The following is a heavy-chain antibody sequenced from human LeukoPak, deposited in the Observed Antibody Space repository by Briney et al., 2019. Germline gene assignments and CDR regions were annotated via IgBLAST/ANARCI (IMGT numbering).Heavy chain of an antibody. CDR3: AREGNEFPTPLGDF. CDR2: IRSKTYGGTT. D-gene: IGHD1-1*01. CDR1: GFSFGDYA. J-gene: IGHJ4*02. V-gene: IGHV3-49*04. Sequence: GGSLRPSCTTSGFSFGDYAMSWVRQAPGKGLEWVGLIRSKTYGGTTEYAASLKGRLTISRDDSKSIVYLQMNSLKIEDTAVYYCAREGNEFPTPLGDFWGQGTLVTVSS.